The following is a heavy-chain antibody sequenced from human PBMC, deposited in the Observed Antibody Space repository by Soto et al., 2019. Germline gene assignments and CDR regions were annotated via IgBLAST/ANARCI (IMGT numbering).Heavy chain of an antibody. CDR3: ARSAFPYFDWPNVFDI. Sequence: ASVKVSCKASGYTFTSHGISWVRRAPGQGLEWMGWISAYTGNTNYAQNVQGRVTMTADTSTSTAYMELRSLRSDDTAVYYCARSAFPYFDWPNVFDIWGQGTMVTVSS. CDR1: GYTFTSHG. V-gene: IGHV1-18*04. CDR2: ISAYTGNT. D-gene: IGHD3-9*01. J-gene: IGHJ3*02.